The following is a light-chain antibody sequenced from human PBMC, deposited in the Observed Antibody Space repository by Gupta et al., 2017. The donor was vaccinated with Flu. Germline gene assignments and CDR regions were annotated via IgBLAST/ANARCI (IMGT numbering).Light chain of an antibody. CDR2: SNN. CDR3: AAWDDSLNGRV. V-gene: IGLV1-44*01. J-gene: IGLJ1*01. CDR1: SSSVGTNT. Sequence: QSVLTQPPSASGTPGQRVTISCSGSSSSVGTNTVNWYQQLPGTAPKLLIYSNNRRPAGVPDGFSGSKSGTSASLAIGGLQSEDEADYYCAAWDDSLNGRVFGTGTKVTVL.